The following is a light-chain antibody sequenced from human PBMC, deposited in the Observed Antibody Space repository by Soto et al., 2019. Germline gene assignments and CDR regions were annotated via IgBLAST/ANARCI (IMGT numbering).Light chain of an antibody. CDR1: SGSLS. Sequence: QSVLTQPPSASGTPGQRVTISCSASSGSLSVAWYQHLPGTAPKLLIYSNYQRPSGVPDRFSGSKSGTSASLVISGLQSEDDADYYCAGRDDSLSGLYVFGTGTKLTVL. V-gene: IGLV1-44*01. J-gene: IGLJ1*01. CDR3: AGRDDSLSGLYV. CDR2: SNY.